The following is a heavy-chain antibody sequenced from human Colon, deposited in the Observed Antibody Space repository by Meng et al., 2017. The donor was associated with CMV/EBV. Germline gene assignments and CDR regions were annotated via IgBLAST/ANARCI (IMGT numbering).Heavy chain of an antibody. D-gene: IGHD6-19*01. J-gene: IGHJ4*02. CDR2: IKQDGSER. CDR3: ARAPYHSAWWP. Sequence: GESLKISCAASGFTLSDYWMSWVRQAPGKGLEWVANIKQDGSERFYVDSVKGRFTISRDNAENLLFLQMNSLRVEDTAVYYCARAPYHSAWWPWGQGTLDTVSS. V-gene: IGHV3-7*01. CDR1: GFTLSDYW.